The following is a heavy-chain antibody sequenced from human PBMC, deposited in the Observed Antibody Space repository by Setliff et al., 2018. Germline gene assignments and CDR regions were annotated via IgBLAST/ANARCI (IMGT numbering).Heavy chain of an antibody. D-gene: IGHD3-10*01. Sequence: ASVKVSCKASGYTFTTYAMGWMRQAPGQGLEWMGWIDTNTGNPSYAQGFTGRFVFSLDTSVSTAYLQINSLEAEDSAVYYCGRASRFGTIVYRGDYYMDVWGKGTTVTVSS. V-gene: IGHV7-4-1*02. CDR2: IDTNTGNP. CDR1: GYTFTTYA. CDR3: GRASRFGTIVYRGDYYMDV. J-gene: IGHJ6*03.